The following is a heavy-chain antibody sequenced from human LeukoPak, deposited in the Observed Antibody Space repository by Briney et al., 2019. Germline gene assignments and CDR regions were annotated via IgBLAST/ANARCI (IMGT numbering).Heavy chain of an antibody. D-gene: IGHD1-26*01. Sequence: SETLSLTCSVSGASISGGTYYWGWIRQPPGKGLEWIGSIYYTGSTYDNPSLKSRVTISVDTSKNQFSLKLSSVTAADTAVYYCARRGGSGRAFDYWGQGTLVAVSS. CDR3: ARRGGSGRAFDY. CDR1: GASISGGTYY. J-gene: IGHJ4*02. V-gene: IGHV4-39*01. CDR2: IYYTGST.